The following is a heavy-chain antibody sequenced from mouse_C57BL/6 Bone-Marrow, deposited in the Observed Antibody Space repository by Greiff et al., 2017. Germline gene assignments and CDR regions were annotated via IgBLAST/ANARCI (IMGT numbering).Heavy chain of an antibody. J-gene: IGHJ2*01. Sequence: QVQLQQPGAELVRPGTSVKLSCKASGYTFTSYWMHWVKQRPGQGLEWIGVIDPSDSYTNYNQKFKGKATLTVDTSSSTAYMQLSSLTSEDSAVYYCASPFYYYGRDYWGQGTTLTVSS. CDR3: ASPFYYYGRDY. D-gene: IGHD1-1*01. CDR1: GYTFTSYW. CDR2: IDPSDSYT. V-gene: IGHV1-59*01.